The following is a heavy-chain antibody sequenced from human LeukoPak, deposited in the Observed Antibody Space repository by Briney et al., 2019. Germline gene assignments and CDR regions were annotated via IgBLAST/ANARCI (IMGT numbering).Heavy chain of an antibody. Sequence: GASVKVSCKASGYTFTSYGISWVRQAPGQGLEWMGWISAYNGNTNYAQKLQGRVTMTTDTSTSTAYMELRSLRSDDTAVYYCARAPTSRITMVRGVRFFGTKGFDYWGQGTLVTVSS. CDR2: ISAYNGNT. V-gene: IGHV1-18*01. J-gene: IGHJ4*02. CDR1: GYTFTSYG. D-gene: IGHD3-10*01. CDR3: ARAPTSRITMVRGVRFFGTKGFDY.